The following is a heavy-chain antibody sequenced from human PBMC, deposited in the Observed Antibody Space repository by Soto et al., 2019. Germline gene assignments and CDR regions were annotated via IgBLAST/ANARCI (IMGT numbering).Heavy chain of an antibody. D-gene: IGHD3-10*01. J-gene: IGHJ6*02. CDR3: ARDSVGSGTPYYYGMDV. V-gene: IGHV4-30-4*01. CDR1: GGSISSGDYY. CDR2: IYYSGST. Sequence: PSETLSLTCTVSGGSISSGDYYWSWIRQPPGKGLEWIGYIYYSGSTYYNPSLKSRVTISVDTSKNQFSLKLSSVTAADTAVYYCARDSVGSGTPYYYGMDVWGQGTTVTVSS.